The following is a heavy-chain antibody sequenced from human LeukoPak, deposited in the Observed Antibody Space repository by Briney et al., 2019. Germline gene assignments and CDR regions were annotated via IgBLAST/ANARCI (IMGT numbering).Heavy chain of an antibody. Sequence: SETLSLTCTVSGGSISGSSYYWGWIRQPPGKGLEWIGSIYYSGSTYYNPSLKSRVTISVDTSKNQFSLKLSSVTAADTAVYYCARRASGGWYQDYWGQGTLVTVSS. J-gene: IGHJ4*02. V-gene: IGHV4-39*01. CDR3: ARRASGGWYQDY. D-gene: IGHD6-19*01. CDR2: IYYSGST. CDR1: GGSISGSSYY.